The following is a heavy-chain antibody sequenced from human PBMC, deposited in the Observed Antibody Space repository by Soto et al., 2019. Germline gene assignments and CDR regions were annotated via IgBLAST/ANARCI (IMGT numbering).Heavy chain of an antibody. J-gene: IGHJ4*02. CDR2: ITSAGTGN. D-gene: IGHD3-3*01. CDR1: GFSTSPFG. CDR3: ARDTFAGPDF. V-gene: IGHV3-48*02. Sequence: PGGSLRLSCAAAGFSTSPFGLNWLRQAPGKGLEWLSYITSAGTGNYYADSVKGRFTISKDSAKNSLYLQMNSLRDEDTAVYYCARDTFAGPDFWGQGTLVTVSS.